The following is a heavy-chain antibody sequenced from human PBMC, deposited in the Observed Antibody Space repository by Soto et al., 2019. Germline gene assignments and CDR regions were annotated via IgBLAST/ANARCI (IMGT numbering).Heavy chain of an antibody. CDR1: GFTFSSYG. J-gene: IGHJ4*02. CDR2: ISYDGSNK. V-gene: IGHV3-30*18. CDR3: AKDEVGVIDY. D-gene: IGHD1-26*01. Sequence: GGSLRLSCAASGFTFSSYGMHWVRQAPGKGLEWVAVISYDGSNKYYADSVKGRFTISRDNSKNTLYLQMNSLRAEDTAVYYCAKDEVGVIDYWGQGTLVTVSS.